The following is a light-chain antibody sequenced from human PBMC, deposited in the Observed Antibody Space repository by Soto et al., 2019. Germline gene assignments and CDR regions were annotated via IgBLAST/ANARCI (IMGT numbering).Light chain of an antibody. J-gene: IGKJ1*01. Sequence: IVMTQSPATLSVSPGERATLSCRASQSVTSNLAWYQQKPGQAPRLLIYGASTRATGVPARFSGSGSGTEFTLTISSLQSEDFAVYYCHQYNKWCTFGQGTKVEVK. CDR2: GAS. CDR1: QSVTSN. V-gene: IGKV3-15*01. CDR3: HQYNKWCT.